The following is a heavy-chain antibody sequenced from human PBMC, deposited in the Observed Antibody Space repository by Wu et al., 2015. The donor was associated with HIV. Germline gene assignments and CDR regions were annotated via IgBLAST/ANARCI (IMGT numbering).Heavy chain of an antibody. CDR2: ISAYNANT. CDR3: ARDRYYYPTSGPYYFDS. V-gene: IGHV1-18*01. D-gene: IGHD3-22*01. CDR1: EPTFSRHD. J-gene: IGHJ4*02. Sequence: QVQLVQSGAEVKKPGADVKVSCEIPEPTFSRHDVNWLRQASGRGLEWMGWISAYNANTNYAQKLQGRVTMTTDTSTTTAYMELRSLRSDDTAVYYCARDRYYYPTSGPYYFDSWGQGTLVTVSS.